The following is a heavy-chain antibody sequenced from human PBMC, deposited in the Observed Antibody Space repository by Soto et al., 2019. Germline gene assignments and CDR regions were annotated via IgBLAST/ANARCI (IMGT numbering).Heavy chain of an antibody. CDR1: GGSISSGDYY. V-gene: IGHV4-30-4*01. J-gene: IGHJ4*02. D-gene: IGHD1-26*01. Sequence: SETLPLTCSVSGGSISSGDYYWSWIRQPPGKGLEWIGYIYYSGSTYYNPSLKSRLTISLDTSKNQFSLKLSSVTAADTAVYYCARVTAVVGATSGDYWGQGILVTVSS. CDR2: IYYSGST. CDR3: ARVTAVVGATSGDY.